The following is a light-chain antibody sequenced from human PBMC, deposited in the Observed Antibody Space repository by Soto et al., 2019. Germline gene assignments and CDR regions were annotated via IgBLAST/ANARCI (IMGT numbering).Light chain of an antibody. J-gene: IGKJ1*01. CDR1: HSVSSNS. CDR2: GAS. V-gene: IGKV3-20*01. CDR3: QQYGSSPRT. Sequence: DIVLTQSPGTLSLSPGERATLSCRASHSVSSNSLAWYQQKAGQAPRLLIYGASNRATGIPDRFSGSGSGTDFTLTISRLEPEDFVVYYCQQYGSSPRTFGQGTKVEIK.